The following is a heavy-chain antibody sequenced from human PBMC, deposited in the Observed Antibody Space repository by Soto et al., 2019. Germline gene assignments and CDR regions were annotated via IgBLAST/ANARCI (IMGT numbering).Heavy chain of an antibody. CDR3: ARGRASGSYYLLDY. V-gene: IGHV1-8*01. CDR2: INPNSGNI. CDR1: GNTFTSYD. Sequence: ASVKVSCKASGNTFTSYDINWVRQATGHGLEWMGWINPNSGNIGYAQKFQGRVTLTRDTAIRTAYMEVSRLRSDDTAVYYCARGRASGSYYLLDYWGQGTLVTVS. D-gene: IGHD3-10*01. J-gene: IGHJ4*02.